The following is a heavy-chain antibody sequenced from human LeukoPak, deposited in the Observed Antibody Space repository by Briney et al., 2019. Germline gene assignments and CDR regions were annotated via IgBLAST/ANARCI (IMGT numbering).Heavy chain of an antibody. Sequence: ASVKVSCKASVYTFTGYYMHWVRQAPGQGLEWMGWINPNSGGTNYAQKFQGRVTMTRDTSISTAYMELSRLRSDDTAVYYCAREMGEYYDILTGYFPFDYWSQGTLVTVSS. D-gene: IGHD3-9*01. V-gene: IGHV1-2*02. CDR2: INPNSGGT. CDR3: AREMGEYYDILTGYFPFDY. CDR1: VYTFTGYY. J-gene: IGHJ4*02.